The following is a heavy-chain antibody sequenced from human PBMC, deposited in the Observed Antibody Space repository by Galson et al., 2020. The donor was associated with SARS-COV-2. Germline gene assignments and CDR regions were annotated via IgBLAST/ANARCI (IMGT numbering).Heavy chain of an antibody. J-gene: IGHJ6*02. Sequence: SETLSLTCAVSGGSISSSNWWSWVRQPPGKGLEWIGEIYHSGSTNYNPSPKSRVTTTVDNSKNQFSRKLSSATAAATAAYYCARRGGIPVSSMVAVPGARRYYYYYGMDGWGQGTTVTGSS. CDR3: ARRGGIPVSSMVAVPGARRYYYYYGMDG. V-gene: IGHV4-4*02. D-gene: IGHD2-2*01. CDR2: IYHSGST. CDR1: GGSISSSNW.